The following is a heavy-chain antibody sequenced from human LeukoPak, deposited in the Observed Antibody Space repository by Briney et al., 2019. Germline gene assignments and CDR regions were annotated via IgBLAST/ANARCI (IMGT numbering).Heavy chain of an antibody. CDR1: GFTFSSYE. Sequence: GGSLRLSCAASGFTFSSYEMNWVRQAQGKGLEWVSYISSSGSTIYYADSVKGRFTISRDNVKNSLYLQMNSLRAEDTAVYYCARDGSMVRGVIKPSAFDIWGQGTMVTVSS. D-gene: IGHD3-10*01. CDR3: ARDGSMVRGVIKPSAFDI. CDR2: ISSSGSTI. J-gene: IGHJ3*02. V-gene: IGHV3-48*03.